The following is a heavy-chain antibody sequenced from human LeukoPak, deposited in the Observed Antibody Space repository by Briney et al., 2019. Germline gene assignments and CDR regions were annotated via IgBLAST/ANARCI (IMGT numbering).Heavy chain of an antibody. Sequence: GGSLRLSCAASEFTFSTYWMHWVRQAPGKGLVWVSRINSDGSSTNYADSVKGRFTISRDNSKNTLFLQMNSLRAEDTAVYYCAKLGYCSTTSCTTNWFDPWGQGTLVTVSS. V-gene: IGHV3-74*01. CDR2: INSDGSST. J-gene: IGHJ5*02. CDR1: EFTFSTYW. CDR3: AKLGYCSTTSCTTNWFDP. D-gene: IGHD2-2*01.